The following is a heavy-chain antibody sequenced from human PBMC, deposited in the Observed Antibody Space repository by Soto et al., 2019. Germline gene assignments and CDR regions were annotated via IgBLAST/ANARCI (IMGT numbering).Heavy chain of an antibody. Sequence: QVQLQESGPGLVKPSQTLSLTCTVSGGSISSGGYYWSWIRQHPGKGLEWIGYIYYSGSTYYNPSLKSRVTTSVDTSKNQFPLKLSSVTAADTAVYYCAGTFVYYCSGGSCLEFDPWGQGTLVTVSS. D-gene: IGHD2-15*01. CDR1: GGSISSGGYY. CDR2: IYYSGST. CDR3: AGTFVYYCSGGSCLEFDP. V-gene: IGHV4-31*03. J-gene: IGHJ5*02.